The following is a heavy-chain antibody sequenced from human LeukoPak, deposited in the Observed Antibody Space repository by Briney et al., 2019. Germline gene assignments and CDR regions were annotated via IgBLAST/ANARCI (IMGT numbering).Heavy chain of an antibody. CDR3: ARAAGLGLSSTCYYYYMDV. CDR2: INPNSGGT. D-gene: IGHD3-16*01. Sequence: ASVKVSCKASGYTFTGYYMHWVRQAPGQGLEWMGWINPNSGGTNYAQKFQGRVTMTRDTSISTAYMELSRLRSDDTAVYYCARAAGLGLSSTCYYYYMDVWGKGTTVTVSS. J-gene: IGHJ6*03. CDR1: GYTFTGYY. V-gene: IGHV1-2*02.